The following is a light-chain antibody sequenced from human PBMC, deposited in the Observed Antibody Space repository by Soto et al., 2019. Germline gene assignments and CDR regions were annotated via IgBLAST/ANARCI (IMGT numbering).Light chain of an antibody. CDR3: QHRNNWPPGAA. J-gene: IGKJ4*01. V-gene: IGKV3-11*01. CDR2: DAS. CDR1: QNVYSY. Sequence: EIVLTQSPATLSLSRGDRATLSCRASQNVYSYLAWYQQKPGQAPRLLIYDASNRATGIPARFSGSGSGTDFPLTISSLEPEDVGVYYCQHRNNWPPGAALGGGTKVEIK.